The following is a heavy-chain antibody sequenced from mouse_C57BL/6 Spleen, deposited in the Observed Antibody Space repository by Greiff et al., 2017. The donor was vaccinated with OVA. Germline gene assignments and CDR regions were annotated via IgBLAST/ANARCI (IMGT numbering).Heavy chain of an antibody. J-gene: IGHJ1*03. D-gene: IGHD4-1*01. V-gene: IGHV1-19*01. CDR3: ARGEALGRHWYFDV. Sequence: EVKLMESGPVLVKPGASVKMSCKASGYTFTDYYMNWVKQSHGKSLEWIGVINPYNGGTSYNQKFKGKATLTVDKSSSTAYMELNSLTSEDSAVYYCARGEALGRHWYFDVWGTGTTVTVSS. CDR2: INPYNGGT. CDR1: GYTFTDYY.